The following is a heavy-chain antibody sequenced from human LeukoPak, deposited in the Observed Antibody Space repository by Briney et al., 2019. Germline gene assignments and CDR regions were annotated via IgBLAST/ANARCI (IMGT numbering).Heavy chain of an antibody. CDR1: GGSISSYY. Sequence: PSETLSLTCTVSGGSISSYYWSWIRQPPGKGLEWIGYICYSGSTNYNPSLKSRVTISVDTSKNQFSLALSSVTAADTAVYYCARWGSITTARFDYWGQGTLVTVSS. CDR2: ICYSGST. CDR3: ARWGSITTARFDY. J-gene: IGHJ4*02. D-gene: IGHD3-16*01. V-gene: IGHV4-59*01.